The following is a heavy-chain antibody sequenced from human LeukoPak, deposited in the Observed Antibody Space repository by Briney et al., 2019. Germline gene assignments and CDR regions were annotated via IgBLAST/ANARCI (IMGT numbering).Heavy chain of an antibody. V-gene: IGHV3-30*04. J-gene: IGHJ4*02. Sequence: GGSLRLSCAASGFTFSSYAMHWVRQAPGKGLEWVAVISYDGSNKYYADSVKGRFTISRDNSKNTPYLQMNSLRAEDTAVYYCANDIVVVPAASADYWGQGTLVTVSS. D-gene: IGHD2-2*01. CDR2: ISYDGSNK. CDR3: ANDIVVVPAASADY. CDR1: GFTFSSYA.